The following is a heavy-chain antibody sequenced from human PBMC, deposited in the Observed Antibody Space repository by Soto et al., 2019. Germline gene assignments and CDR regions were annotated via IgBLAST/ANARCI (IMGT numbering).Heavy chain of an antibody. CDR1: GFIFSRYG. D-gene: IGHD2-21*02. J-gene: IGHJ4*02. Sequence: GGFLRLSCGGSGFIFSRYGMHWVRQAPGKGLEWVTGISYDGGERFYADSVKGRFTISRDNSKNRLDLQMSSLRPEDTAVYYCARDLPLYCRGDCNFDFWGQGTLVTVSS. V-gene: IGHV3-30*03. CDR3: ARDLPLYCRGDCNFDF. CDR2: ISYDGGER.